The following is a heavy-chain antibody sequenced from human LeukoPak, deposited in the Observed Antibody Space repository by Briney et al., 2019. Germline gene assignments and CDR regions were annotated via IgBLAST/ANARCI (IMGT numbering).Heavy chain of an antibody. V-gene: IGHV1-69*04. Sequence: GSSVKASCKASGGTFSSYAISWVRQAPGQGLEWMGRIIPIFGIANYAQKFQGRVTITADKSTSTAYMELSSLRSEDTAVYYCARVGVYYDSSGYQRWFDPWGQGTLVTVSS. CDR1: GGTFSSYA. CDR2: IIPIFGIA. J-gene: IGHJ5*02. D-gene: IGHD3-22*01. CDR3: ARVGVYYDSSGYQRWFDP.